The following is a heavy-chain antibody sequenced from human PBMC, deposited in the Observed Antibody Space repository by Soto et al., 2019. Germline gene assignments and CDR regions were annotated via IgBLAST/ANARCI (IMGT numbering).Heavy chain of an antibody. Sequence: SETLSLTCPVSVYSISSGNYWGWIRQPPVKRLEWIGSIYQSGSTYYNPSLRSRATISVDTSKNQFSLKLSSVTAADTAVYYCARVLGAPLYYFDYWGQGIMVTVSS. V-gene: IGHV4-38-2*02. J-gene: IGHJ4*02. D-gene: IGHD1-26*01. CDR3: ARVLGAPLYYFDY. CDR2: IYQSGST. CDR1: VYSISSGNY.